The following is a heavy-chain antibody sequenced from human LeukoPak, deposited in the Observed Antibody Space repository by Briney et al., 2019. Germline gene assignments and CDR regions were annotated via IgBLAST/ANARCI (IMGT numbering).Heavy chain of an antibody. Sequence: GGSLRLSCAVSGFTFSRYWMTWVRQAPGKGLEWVANIKVDGSEKYYVDAVKGRFTISRDNAKDSLYLEMNGLRAEDTAIYYCARAQWTAFDYYYYMDVWGKGTTVTVSS. CDR2: IKVDGSEK. CDR1: GFTFSRYW. D-gene: IGHD3/OR15-3a*01. CDR3: ARAQWTAFDYYYYMDV. V-gene: IGHV3-7*01. J-gene: IGHJ6*03.